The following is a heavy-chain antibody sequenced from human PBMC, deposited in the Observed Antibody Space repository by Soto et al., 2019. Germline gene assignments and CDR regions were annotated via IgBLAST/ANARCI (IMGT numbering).Heavy chain of an antibody. Sequence: ASVKVSCKASGYTFTGYYMHWVRQAPGQGLEWMGWINPNSGGTNYAQKFQGRVTMTRDTSISTAYMELSRLRSDDTAVYYCARDILYDSSGYYHYYWGQGTLVTVSS. CDR3: ARDILYDSSGYYHYY. CDR1: GYTFTGYY. D-gene: IGHD3-22*01. CDR2: INPNSGGT. J-gene: IGHJ4*02. V-gene: IGHV1-2*02.